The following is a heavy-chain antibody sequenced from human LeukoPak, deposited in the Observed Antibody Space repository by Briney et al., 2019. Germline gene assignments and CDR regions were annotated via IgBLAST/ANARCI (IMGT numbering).Heavy chain of an antibody. J-gene: IGHJ4*02. Sequence: PPGGSLRLSCAASGFTFSGSAMPWVRPASGKGLERVGRIRSKANSYSTAYAASVKGRFTISRDDSKNTAYLQMNSLKTEDTAVYYCTSTANTNYWGQGTLVTVSS. D-gene: IGHD3-3*01. CDR2: IRSKANSYST. V-gene: IGHV3-73*01. CDR3: TSTANTNY. CDR1: GFTFSGSA.